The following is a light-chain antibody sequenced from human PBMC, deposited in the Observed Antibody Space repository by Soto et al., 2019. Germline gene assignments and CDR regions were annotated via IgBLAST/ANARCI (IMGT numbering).Light chain of an antibody. CDR3: SSYTIRRSWV. J-gene: IGLJ3*02. Sequence: QSALTQPASVTGSPGQSITISCTGTTSDVDYNRVSWYQQYPGTAPKLMINEVTNRPSGVSDRFSGSRSGNTASLTISGLLPEDEADYYCSSYTIRRSWVFGGGTKVTVL. V-gene: IGLV2-14*01. CDR2: EVT. CDR1: TSDVDYNR.